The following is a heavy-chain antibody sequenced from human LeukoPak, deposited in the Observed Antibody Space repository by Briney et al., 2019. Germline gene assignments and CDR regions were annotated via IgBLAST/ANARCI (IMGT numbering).Heavy chain of an antibody. D-gene: IGHD2-2*01. Sequence: GGSLRLSCAASGFTVSSNYMSWVRQAPGKGLEWVSVIYSGGSTYYADSVKGRFTISRDNSKNTLYLQMNSLRAEDTAVYYCARAPIYCSSTSCYDAYYYYGMDVWGQGTTVTVSS. CDR1: GFTVSSNY. CDR2: IYSGGST. CDR3: ARAPIYCSSTSCYDAYYYYGMDV. J-gene: IGHJ6*02. V-gene: IGHV3-53*05.